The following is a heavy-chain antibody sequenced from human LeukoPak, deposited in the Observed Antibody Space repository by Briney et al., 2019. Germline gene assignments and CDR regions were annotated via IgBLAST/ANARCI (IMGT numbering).Heavy chain of an antibody. J-gene: IGHJ4*02. V-gene: IGHV4-31*03. CDR3: ARDIAGRGYFDY. Sequence: SQTLSLTCTVSDDSISNGGYYWSWVRRRPGKGLEWIGYIYYNGNTYYTPSLKSRVTISVDTSKNQFYLKLSSVTAADTSVYYCARDIAGRGYFDYWGQGTPVTASS. D-gene: IGHD6-13*01. CDR1: DDSISNGGYY. CDR2: IYYNGNT.